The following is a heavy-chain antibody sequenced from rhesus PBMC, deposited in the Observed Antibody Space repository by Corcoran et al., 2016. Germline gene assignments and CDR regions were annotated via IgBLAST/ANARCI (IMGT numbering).Heavy chain of an antibody. J-gene: IGHJ5-1*01. D-gene: IGHD6-13*01. CDR2: IGGSNGST. V-gene: IGHV4-165*01. CDR1: GGSISGSY. Sequence: QVQLQESGPGLVKPSETMSLTCPVSGGSISGSYWHWICQPPGKALEWIGYIGGSNGSTYYNPSLKSRVTISKDTSKNQFSLKLSSVTATDTAVYYCARWIVTGPGNRFDVWGPGVLVTVSS. CDR3: ARWIVTGPGNRFDV.